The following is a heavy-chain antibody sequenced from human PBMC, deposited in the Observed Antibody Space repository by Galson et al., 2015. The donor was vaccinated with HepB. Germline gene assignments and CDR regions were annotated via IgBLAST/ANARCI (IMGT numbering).Heavy chain of an antibody. J-gene: IGHJ4*02. CDR2: ISYDGSNK. D-gene: IGHD5-24*01. CDR1: GFTFSSYG. Sequence: SLRLSCAASGFTFSSYGMHWVRQAPGKGLEWVAVISYDGSNKYYADSVKGRFTISRDNSKNTLYLQMNSLRAEDTAVYYCAKDYRDGYNLNFDYWGQGTLVTVSS. V-gene: IGHV3-30*18. CDR3: AKDYRDGYNLNFDY.